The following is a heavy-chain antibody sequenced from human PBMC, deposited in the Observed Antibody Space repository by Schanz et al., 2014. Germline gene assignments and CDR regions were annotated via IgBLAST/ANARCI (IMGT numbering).Heavy chain of an antibody. V-gene: IGHV3-23*01. D-gene: IGHD6-6*01. CDR1: GFTFSSNA. J-gene: IGHJ6*02. Sequence: EVQLLESGGGLVQPGGSLRLSCAASGFTFSSNAMCWVRQAPGKGLEWVSTITSNGGGTYYADSVKGRFTISRDNAKNTLYLQMNSLRVEDTAVYYCAKNWKGHHITGRPGWSDGMDVWGQGTTVTVSS. CDR2: ITSNGGGT. CDR3: AKNWKGHHITGRPGWSDGMDV.